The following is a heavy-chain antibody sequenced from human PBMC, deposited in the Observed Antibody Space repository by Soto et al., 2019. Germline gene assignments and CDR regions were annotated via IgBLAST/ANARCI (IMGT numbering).Heavy chain of an antibody. V-gene: IGHV3-21*01. CDR3: ARDRAYYDSSGYRYYYGMDV. CDR2: ISSSSSYI. D-gene: IGHD3-22*01. J-gene: IGHJ6*02. Sequence: PGGSLRLSCAASGFTFSSYSMNWVRQAPGKGLEWVSSISSSSSYIYYADSVKGRFTISRDNAKNSLYLQMNSLRAEDTAVYYCARDRAYYDSSGYRYYYGMDVWGQGTTVTVSS. CDR1: GFTFSSYS.